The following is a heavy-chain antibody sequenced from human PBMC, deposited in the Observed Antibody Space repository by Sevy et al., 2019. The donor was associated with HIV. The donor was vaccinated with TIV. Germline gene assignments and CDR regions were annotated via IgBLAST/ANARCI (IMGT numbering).Heavy chain of an antibody. D-gene: IGHD3-22*01. CDR3: ARGPYYYESNNHKLYYYYGMDV. CDR2: INQSGST. V-gene: IGHV4-34*01. CDR1: GESFSNYY. Sequence: SETLSLTCTVYGESFSNYYWSWIRQPPGKGLEWIGEINQSGSTNYIASLKSRITISVDTSKKHFTLRLNFVTAADTAVYYCARGPYYYESNNHKLYYYYGMDVWGQGTTVTVSS. J-gene: IGHJ6*02.